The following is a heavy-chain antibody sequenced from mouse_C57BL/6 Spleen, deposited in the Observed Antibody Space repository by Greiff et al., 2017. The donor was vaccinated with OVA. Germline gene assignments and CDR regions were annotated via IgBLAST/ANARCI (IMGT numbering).Heavy chain of an antibody. CDR2: ISSGSSTI. Sequence: EVKLVESGGGLVKPGGSLTLSCAASGFTFSDYGMHWVRQAPEKGLEWVAYISSGSSTIYYADTVKGRFTISSDNAKNTLFLQMTSLRSEDTAMYYCAELDFDYWGQGTTLTVSS. V-gene: IGHV5-17*01. CDR3: AELDFDY. J-gene: IGHJ2*01. D-gene: IGHD4-1*01. CDR1: GFTFSDYG.